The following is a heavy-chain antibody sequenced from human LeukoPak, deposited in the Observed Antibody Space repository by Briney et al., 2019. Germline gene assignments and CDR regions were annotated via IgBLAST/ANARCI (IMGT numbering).Heavy chain of an antibody. Sequence: SQTLSLTCAVSGGSISSGGYSWSWIRQPPGKGLEWIGYIYYSGSTNYNPSLKSRVTISVDTSKNQFSLKLSSVTAADTAVYYCARGRGLDPWGQGTLVTVSS. V-gene: IGHV4-61*08. CDR1: GGSISSGGYS. CDR2: IYYSGST. J-gene: IGHJ5*02. CDR3: ARGRGLDP.